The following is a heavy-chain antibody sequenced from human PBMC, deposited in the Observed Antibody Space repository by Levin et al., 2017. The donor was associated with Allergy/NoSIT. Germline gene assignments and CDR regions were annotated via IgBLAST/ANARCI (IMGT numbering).Heavy chain of an antibody. J-gene: IGHJ6*02. D-gene: IGHD3-22*01. CDR3: AKHSGSNLYYGLDL. V-gene: IGHV3-23*01. CDR1: EFTFSSYA. Sequence: PGESLKISCAASEFTFSSYAMSWVRQAPGKGLEWVSGISDSGGSTYYVDSVKGRFTISRDNSKNTLYLQMNSLRAEDTAVYYCAKHSGSNLYYGLDLWGHGTTVTVSS. CDR2: ISDSGGST.